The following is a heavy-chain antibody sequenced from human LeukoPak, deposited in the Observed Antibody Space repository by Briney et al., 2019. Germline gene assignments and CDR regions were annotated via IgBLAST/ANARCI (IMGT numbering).Heavy chain of an antibody. V-gene: IGHV3-48*01. CDR2: ISSSSSTI. CDR3: AKSQYNWGSYYYYYMDV. J-gene: IGHJ6*03. Sequence: GGSLRLSCAASGFTFSSYSMNWVRQAPGKGLEWVSYISSSSSTIYYADSVKGRFTISRDNAKNSLYLQMNSLRAEDTAVYYCAKSQYNWGSYYYYYMDVWGKGTTVTVSS. D-gene: IGHD1-20*01. CDR1: GFTFSSYS.